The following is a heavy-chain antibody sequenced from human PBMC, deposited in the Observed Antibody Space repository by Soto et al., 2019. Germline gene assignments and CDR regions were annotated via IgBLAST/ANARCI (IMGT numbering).Heavy chain of an antibody. V-gene: IGHV1-3*01. CDR2: INAGNGNT. CDR3: ARGFSGGGADGFDP. J-gene: IGHJ5*02. CDR1: GYTFTSYA. D-gene: IGHD2-15*01. Sequence: QVQLVQSGAEVKKPGASVKVSCKASGYTFTSYAMHWVRQAPGQRLEWMGWINAGNGNTKYSQKVQGRVTITRDTPASTAYMQLSSLRSEDKAVYDCARGFSGGGADGFDPWGQGTLVTVSS.